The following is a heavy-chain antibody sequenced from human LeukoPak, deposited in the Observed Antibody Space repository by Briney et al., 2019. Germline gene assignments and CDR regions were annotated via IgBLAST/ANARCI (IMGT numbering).Heavy chain of an antibody. V-gene: IGHV3-33*01. D-gene: IGHD3-22*01. CDR2: IWYDGSNK. CDR3: ARDRGSGYYYESFDY. J-gene: IGHJ4*02. CDR1: GFTFSSYG. Sequence: GGSLRLSCAASGFTFSSYGMHWVRQAPGKGLEWVAVIWYDGSNKYYADSVKGRFTISRDNSKNTLYLQMNSLRAEDTAVYYCARDRGSGYYYESFDYWGQGTLVTVSS.